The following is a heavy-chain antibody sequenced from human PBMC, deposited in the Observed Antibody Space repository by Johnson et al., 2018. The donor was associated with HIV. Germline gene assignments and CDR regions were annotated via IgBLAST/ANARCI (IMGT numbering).Heavy chain of an antibody. CDR1: AFSFSNYP. CDR2: ISYDGSNK. D-gene: IGHD1-26*01. V-gene: IGHV3-30*04. J-gene: IGHJ3*02. CDR3: ARDLSGSYRSDAFDI. Sequence: QVQLVESGGGVLQPGRPLRLSCSASAFSFSNYPMHWVRQAPGKGLEWVAVISYDGSNKYYTDSVKGRFTISRDNSKNSLYLQMNSLRAEDTAVYYCARDLSGSYRSDAFDIWGQGTMVTVSS.